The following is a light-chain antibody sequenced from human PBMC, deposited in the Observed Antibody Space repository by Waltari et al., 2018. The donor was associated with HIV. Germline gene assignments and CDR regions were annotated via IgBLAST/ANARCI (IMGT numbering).Light chain of an antibody. CDR2: QDT. J-gene: IGLJ3*02. CDR1: ALPDQF. Sequence: SYDVTQPSSVSVSPGQTARIPSSGYALPDQFVYWYQQKPGQAPVLVIYQDTQRPSGIPERFSGSSSGTVATLTIRGVRTEDEADYHCQSADLSGTYWVFGGGTKLTVL. V-gene: IGLV3-25*03. CDR3: QSADLSGTYWV.